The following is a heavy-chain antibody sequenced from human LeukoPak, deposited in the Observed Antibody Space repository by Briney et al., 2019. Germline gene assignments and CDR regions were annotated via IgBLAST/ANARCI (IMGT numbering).Heavy chain of an antibody. D-gene: IGHD1-1*01. CDR3: ARSSGTTYGDY. CDR1: GYTFTDYY. CDR2: LNPNSGDT. Sequence: ASVKVSCKASGYTFTDYYMHWVRQAPGQGLEWMGWLNPNSGDTNYAQKFQGRVSMTRDTSISTAYMDLSDLRSDDTAVYYCARSSGTTYGDYWGQGTLVTVSS. V-gene: IGHV1-2*02. J-gene: IGHJ4*02.